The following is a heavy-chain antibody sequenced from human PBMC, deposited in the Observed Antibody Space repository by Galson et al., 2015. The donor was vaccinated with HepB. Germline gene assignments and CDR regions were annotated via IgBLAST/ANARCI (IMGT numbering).Heavy chain of an antibody. CDR1: RFTFKNYG. D-gene: IGHD2-2*01. V-gene: IGHV3-33*01. CDR3: ARCVYQLPPPVRFGMDV. Sequence: SLRLSCAASRFTFKNYGMHWVRQAPGKGLEWVAFIWYDGSNKYYADSVKGRFIISRDNSKNTLYLQMNSLRADDTAIYYCARCVYQLPPPVRFGMDVWGQATTVTVSS. CDR2: IWYDGSNK. J-gene: IGHJ6*02.